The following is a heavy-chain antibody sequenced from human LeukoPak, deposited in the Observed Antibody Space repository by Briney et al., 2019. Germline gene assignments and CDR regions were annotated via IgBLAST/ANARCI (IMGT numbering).Heavy chain of an antibody. V-gene: IGHV3-7*01. D-gene: IGHD2-21*01. Sequence: GGSLRLSCAASGFTFSSYWMSWVRQAPGKGLEWVANIKKDGSEKYYVDSVKGRFTVSRDNAKNSLYLQMNSLRADDTAVYYCARDYPKTSILWWGGDYWGQGTLVTVSS. CDR3: ARDYPKTSILWWGGDY. J-gene: IGHJ4*02. CDR1: GFTFSSYW. CDR2: IKKDGSEK.